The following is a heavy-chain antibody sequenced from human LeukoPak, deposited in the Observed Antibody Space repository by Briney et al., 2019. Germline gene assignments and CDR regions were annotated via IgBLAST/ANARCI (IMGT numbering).Heavy chain of an antibody. Sequence: GGSLRLSCTASGLTFSTSGLNWGGQGPGKGLERVASICPTGGERYHADSIKGLFTISRDSANNFLYLQMNSLRAEGTAVYYCATETNGRHYDYWGQGTLLTVSS. CDR3: ATETNGRHYDY. CDR1: GLTFSTSG. V-gene: IGHV3-21*06. D-gene: IGHD1-14*01. CDR2: ICPTGGER. J-gene: IGHJ4*02.